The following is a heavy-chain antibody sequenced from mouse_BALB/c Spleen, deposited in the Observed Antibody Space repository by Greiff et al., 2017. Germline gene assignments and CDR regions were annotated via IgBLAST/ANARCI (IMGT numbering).Heavy chain of an antibody. D-gene: IGHD2-1*01. J-gene: IGHJ3*01. CDR2: ISNGGGST. CDR3: AREGNYPPWFAY. CDR1: GFTFSSYT. Sequence: EVQVVESGGGLVQPGGSLKLSCAASGFTFSSYTMSWVRQTPEKRLEWVAYISNGGGSTYYPDTVKGRFTISRDNAKNTLYLQMSSLKSEDTAMYYCAREGNYPPWFAYGGQGTLVTVSA. V-gene: IGHV5-12-2*01.